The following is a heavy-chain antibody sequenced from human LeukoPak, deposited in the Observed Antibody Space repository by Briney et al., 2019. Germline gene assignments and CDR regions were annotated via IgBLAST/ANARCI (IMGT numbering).Heavy chain of an antibody. D-gene: IGHD4-23*01. CDR2: IYYSGST. CDR1: GGSISSYY. J-gene: IGHJ4*02. CDR3: ARAYGTTVAYYFDY. Sequence: PLETLSLTCTVSGGSISSYYWSWIRQPPGKGLEWIGYIYYSGSTNYNPSLKSRVTISVDTSKNQFSLKLSSVTAADTAVYYCARAYGTTVAYYFDYWGQGTLVTVSS. V-gene: IGHV4-59*08.